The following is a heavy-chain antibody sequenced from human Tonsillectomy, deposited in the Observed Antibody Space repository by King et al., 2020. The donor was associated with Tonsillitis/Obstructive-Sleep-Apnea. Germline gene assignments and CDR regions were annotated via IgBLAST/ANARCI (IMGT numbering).Heavy chain of an antibody. J-gene: IGHJ4*02. CDR3: ARGYGTGTTYYFDY. D-gene: IGHD1-1*01. V-gene: IGHV4-34*01. CDR1: GGSFSAYL. Sequence: QVQLQQWGAGLLKPSETLSLTCAVYGGSFSAYLWTWIGQPPGKGLEWIGEINHSGDANYNPSLKSRVTISIVTSKNQLSLKLNSVTAADAAVYYCARGYGTGTTYYFDYWAQGTLVTVSS. CDR2: INHSGDA.